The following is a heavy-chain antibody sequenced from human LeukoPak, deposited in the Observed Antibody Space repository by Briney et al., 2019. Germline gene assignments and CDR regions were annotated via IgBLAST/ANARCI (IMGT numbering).Heavy chain of an antibody. V-gene: IGHV3-30-3*01. CDR2: ISYDGSNK. CDR3: AKEGFDY. Sequence: GGSLRLSCAASGFTFRSYAIHWVRQAPGKGLEWVAVISYDGSNKYYADSVKGRFTISRDNSKNTLYLQMNSLRAEDTALYYCAKEGFDYWGQGTLVTVSS. CDR1: GFTFRSYA. J-gene: IGHJ4*02.